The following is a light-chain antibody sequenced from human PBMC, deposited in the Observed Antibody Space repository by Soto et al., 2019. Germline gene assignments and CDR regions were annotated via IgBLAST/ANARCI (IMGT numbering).Light chain of an antibody. V-gene: IGKV1-33*01. J-gene: IGKJ4*01. CDR2: DAS. CDR3: QQCDNLPLT. CDR1: QDISNY. Sequence: DIPMTQSPSSLSASVGDRVTITCQASQDISNYLNWYQQRPGKAPKLLIYDASNLETGVPSRFSGSGSGTDFTFTISSLQPEDFATYYCQQCDNLPLTFGGGTKVEIK.